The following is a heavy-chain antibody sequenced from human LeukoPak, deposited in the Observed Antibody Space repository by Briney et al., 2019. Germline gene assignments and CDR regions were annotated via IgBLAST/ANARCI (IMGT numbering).Heavy chain of an antibody. CDR3: AKDWGDLSFYFDY. CDR1: GFTFSSYA. Sequence: PGASLRLSCAASGFTFSSYAMSWVRQAPGKGLEWVSAISGSGGSTYYADSVKGRFTISRDNSKNTLYLQMNSLRAEDTAVYYYAKDWGDLSFYFDYWGQGTLVTVSS. CDR2: ISGSGGST. D-gene: IGHD3-16*01. J-gene: IGHJ4*02. V-gene: IGHV3-23*01.